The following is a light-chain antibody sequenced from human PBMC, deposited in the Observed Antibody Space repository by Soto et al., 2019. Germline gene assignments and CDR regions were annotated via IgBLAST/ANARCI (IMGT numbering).Light chain of an antibody. CDR1: QSLSSW. CDR3: QQYNSYSRT. CDR2: DAS. V-gene: IGKV1-5*01. Sequence: DIQMTQTPSTLSAPVGDRVTITCRASQSLSSWLAWYQQKAGKAPKLLIYDASSLESGVPSRFSGSGSGTEFTLTISSLQPDDFATYYCQQYNSYSRTFGQGTKVDI. J-gene: IGKJ1*01.